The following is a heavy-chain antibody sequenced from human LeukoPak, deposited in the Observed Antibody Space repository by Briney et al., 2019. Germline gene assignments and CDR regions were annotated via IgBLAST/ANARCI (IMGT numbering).Heavy chain of an antibody. CDR3: ARESRITMIVVVRDGAFDI. J-gene: IGHJ3*02. Sequence: ASVKVSCKASGYTFTSYYMHWVRQAPGQGLEWMGIINPSGGSTSYAQKFQGRVTMTRDTSTSTVYMELSSLRSEDTAVYYCARESRITMIVVVRDGAFDIWGQGTMVTVSS. D-gene: IGHD3-22*01. V-gene: IGHV1-46*01. CDR2: INPSGGST. CDR1: GYTFTSYY.